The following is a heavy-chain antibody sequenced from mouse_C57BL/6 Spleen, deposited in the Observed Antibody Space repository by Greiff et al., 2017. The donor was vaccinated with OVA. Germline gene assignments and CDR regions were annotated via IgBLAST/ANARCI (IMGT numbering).Heavy chain of an antibody. CDR2: ISYDGSN. Sequence: DVKLVESGPGLVKPSQSLSLTCSVTGYSITSGYYWNWIRQFPGNKLEWMGYISYDGSNNYNPSLKNRISITRDTSKNQFFLKLNSVTTEDTAAYYCAREGVGSSYGFAYWGQGTLVTVSA. J-gene: IGHJ3*01. D-gene: IGHD1-1*01. CDR3: AREGVGSSYGFAY. CDR1: GYSITSGYY. V-gene: IGHV3-6*01.